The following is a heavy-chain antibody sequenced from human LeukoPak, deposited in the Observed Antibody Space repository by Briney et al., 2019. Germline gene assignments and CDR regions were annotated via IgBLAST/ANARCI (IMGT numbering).Heavy chain of an antibody. Sequence: SETLSLTCTVSGYSISSGYYWSWIRQPPGKGLEWIGEINHSGSTNYNPSLKSRVTISIDTSKNQFSLKLSSVTAADTAVYYCARRWQWLAFDYWGQGILVTVSS. V-gene: IGHV4-38-2*02. CDR3: ARRWQWLAFDY. CDR1: GYSISSGYY. CDR2: INHSGST. J-gene: IGHJ4*02. D-gene: IGHD6-19*01.